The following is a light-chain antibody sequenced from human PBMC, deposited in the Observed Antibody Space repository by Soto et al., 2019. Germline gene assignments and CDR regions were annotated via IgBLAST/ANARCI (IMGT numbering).Light chain of an antibody. J-gene: IGKJ5*01. CDR1: QTVSNNY. CDR2: GAS. CDR3: QQYAGPPTT. V-gene: IGKV3-20*01. Sequence: EIVLTQSPCTLSLSPGDRATLSCRASQTVSNNYLAWCQQKPGQAPRVIMYGASRRATGIPDRFSGGGSGTDFILTISRLEPEDFAVYFCQQYAGPPTTFGQGTRLEIK.